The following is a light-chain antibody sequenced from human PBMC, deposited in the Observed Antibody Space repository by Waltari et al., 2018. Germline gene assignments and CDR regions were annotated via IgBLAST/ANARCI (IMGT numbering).Light chain of an antibody. CDR3: ASWDDSLNGHWV. CDR1: SSNLGNNV. CDR2: RND. Sequence: QSVLTQPPSASGTPGQRVTISCSGTSSNLGNNVVNWYQQVPGTAPKLLIYRNDLRPSGVPARFSASKSGTSASLAISWLQSEDEAEYYCASWDDSLNGHWVFGGGTMVTVL. V-gene: IGLV1-44*01. J-gene: IGLJ3*02.